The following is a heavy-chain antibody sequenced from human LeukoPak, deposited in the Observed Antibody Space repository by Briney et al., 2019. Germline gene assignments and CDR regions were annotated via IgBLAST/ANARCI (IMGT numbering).Heavy chain of an antibody. CDR3: ARGKIPGYSYGLIDY. V-gene: IGHV3-53*01. J-gene: IGHJ4*02. CDR1: GFTVSSNY. Sequence: SGGSLTLSCAASGFTVSSNYMSWVRQAPGKGLEWVSVIYSGGSTYYADSVKGRFTISRDNSKNTLYLQMNSLRAEDTAVYYCARGKIPGYSYGLIDYWGQGTLVPVSS. D-gene: IGHD5-18*01. CDR2: IYSGGST.